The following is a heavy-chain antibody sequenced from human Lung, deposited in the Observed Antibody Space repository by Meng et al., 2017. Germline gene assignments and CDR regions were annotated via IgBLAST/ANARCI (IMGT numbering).Heavy chain of an antibody. CDR1: GVSFRDYY. J-gene: IGHJ4*02. CDR3: ARGPTTMAHDFDY. Sequence: QVQLQRWGAELLKPSETRSLACVVSGVSFRDYYWSWIRQPPGKGLEWIGEINHSGSTNYNPSLESRATISVDTSQNNLSLKLSSVTAADSAVYYCARGPTTMAHDFDYWGQGTLVTSPQ. V-gene: IGHV4-34*01. D-gene: IGHD4-11*01. CDR2: INHSGST.